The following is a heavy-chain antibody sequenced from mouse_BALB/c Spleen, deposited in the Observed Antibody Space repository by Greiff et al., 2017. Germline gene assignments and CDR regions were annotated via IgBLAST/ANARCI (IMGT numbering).Heavy chain of an antibody. CDR2: ISSGSSTI. CDR1: GFTFSSFG. J-gene: IGHJ4*01. V-gene: IGHV5-17*02. CDR3: ARLAMDY. Sequence: EVQRVESGGGLVQPGGSRKLSCAAYGFTFSSFGMHWVRQAPEKGLEWVAYISSGSSTIYYADTVKGRFTISRDNPKNTLFLQMTSLRSEDTAMYYCARLAMDYWGQGTSVTVSS.